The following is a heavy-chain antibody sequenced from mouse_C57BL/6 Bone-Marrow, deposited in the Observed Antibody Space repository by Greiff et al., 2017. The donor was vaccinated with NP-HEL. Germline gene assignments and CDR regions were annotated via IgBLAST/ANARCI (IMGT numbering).Heavy chain of an antibody. CDR2: IYPSDSET. D-gene: IGHD2-2*01. Sequence: VQLQQPGAELVRPGSSVKLSCKASGYTFTSYWMDWVKQRPGQGLEWIGNIYPSDSETHYNQKFKDKATLTVDKSSSPAYMQLSSLTSEDSAVYYCAREGGYDFDYWGQGTTLTVSS. CDR1: GYTFTSYW. CDR3: AREGGYDFDY. V-gene: IGHV1-61*01. J-gene: IGHJ2*01.